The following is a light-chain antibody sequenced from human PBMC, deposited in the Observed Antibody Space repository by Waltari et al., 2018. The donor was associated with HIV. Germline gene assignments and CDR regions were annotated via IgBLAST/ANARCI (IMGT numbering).Light chain of an antibody. J-gene: IGLJ3*02. Sequence: QSVLTQPPSVSGAPGQRVSISCTGSSSNIGAGYDVHWYQQLPGTAPKLLIYLNNTRPSGVPDRFFCSKSGPSASRASTGLQPEDEAYYYRQSYDNSLIGLVFGGGTKLTVL. CDR1: SSNIGAGYD. V-gene: IGLV1-40*01. CDR2: LNN. CDR3: QSYDNSLIGLV.